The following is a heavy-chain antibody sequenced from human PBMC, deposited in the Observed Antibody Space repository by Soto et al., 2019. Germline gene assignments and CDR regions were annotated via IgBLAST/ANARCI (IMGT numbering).Heavy chain of an antibody. V-gene: IGHV3-74*01. CDR1: GFTFSSYW. D-gene: IGHD3-16*02. Sequence: GGSLRLSCAASGFTFSSYWMHWVRQAPGKGLVWVSRINSDGSSTSYADSVKGRSTISRDNAKNTLYLQMNSLRAEDTAVYYCARGQVWEISRGSWFDPWGQGTLVTVSS. CDR3: ARGQVWEISRGSWFDP. J-gene: IGHJ5*02. CDR2: INSDGSST.